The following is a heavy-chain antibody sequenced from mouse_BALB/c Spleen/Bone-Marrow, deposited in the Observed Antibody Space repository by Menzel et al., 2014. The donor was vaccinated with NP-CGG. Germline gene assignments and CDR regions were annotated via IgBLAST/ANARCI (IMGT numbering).Heavy chain of an antibody. CDR1: GYTFSSYW. CDR2: TLPGSGSN. CDR3: ATARATSYYGMDY. D-gene: IGHD3-1*01. V-gene: IGHV1-9*01. Sequence: QVQLQQSGAELMKPGASVKISCKATGYTFSSYWIEWVKQRPGHGLEWIGETLPGSGSNKYNEKFKGEATFTADTSSNTAYMQLSSLTSEDSAVYYCATARATSYYGMDYWGQGTSVTVSS. J-gene: IGHJ4*01.